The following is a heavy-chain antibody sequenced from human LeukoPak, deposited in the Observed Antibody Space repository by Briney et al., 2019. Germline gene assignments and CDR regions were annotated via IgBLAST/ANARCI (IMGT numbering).Heavy chain of an antibody. CDR3: ARGKTSQNIVTRKTYNWFDP. D-gene: IGHD2/OR15-2a*01. CDR1: RFTSSDYY. J-gene: IGHJ5*02. Sequence: GGSLRLSCAASRFTSSDYYMTWIRQAPGKGLEWVSYISSSDSTIYYADSVKGRFTISRDNAKNSLYLQMKSLRAEDTAVYYCARGKTSQNIVTRKTYNWFDPWGQGTLVTVSS. V-gene: IGHV3-11*04. CDR2: ISSSDSTI.